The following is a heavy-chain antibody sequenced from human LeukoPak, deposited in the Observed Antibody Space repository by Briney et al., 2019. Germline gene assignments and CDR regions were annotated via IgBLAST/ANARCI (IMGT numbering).Heavy chain of an antibody. V-gene: IGHV1-2*06. J-gene: IGHJ5*02. CDR1: GYTFTAYY. D-gene: IGHD6-13*01. CDR3: AKVPPSITAAGNWLDP. Sequence: GASVKVSCKASGYTFTAYYIHWVRQAPGQGLEWMGRINPNTGGTNYAQKFQGRFTMTRDTSITTAYMELSRLTSDDTAIYYCAKVPPSITAAGNWLDPWGQGALVTVSS. CDR2: INPNTGGT.